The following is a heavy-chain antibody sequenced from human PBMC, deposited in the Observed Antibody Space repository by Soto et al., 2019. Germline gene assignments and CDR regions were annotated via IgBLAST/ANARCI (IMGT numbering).Heavy chain of an antibody. J-gene: IGHJ4*02. Sequence: EVYLVESGGGVVRPGGSLRLSCAASGFGFDEYGMSWVRQGPGKGLEWVSGINRHGDSTGYADSVKGRFTISRDNAKNFLYLQMSGLRAEDTAFYYCARDHRWGYEYGDYGDSWGQGTLVTVSS. CDR2: INRHGDST. CDR1: GFGFDEYG. CDR3: ARDHRWGYEYGDYGDS. D-gene: IGHD4-17*01. V-gene: IGHV3-20*04.